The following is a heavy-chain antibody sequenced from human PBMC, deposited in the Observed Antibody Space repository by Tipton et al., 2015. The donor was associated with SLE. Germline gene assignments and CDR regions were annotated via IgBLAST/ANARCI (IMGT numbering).Heavy chain of an antibody. J-gene: IGHJ4*02. CDR1: GFTFSSYW. CDR2: IKQDGSEK. D-gene: IGHD1-7*01. Sequence: SLRLSCAASGFTFSSYWMSWVRQAPGKGLEWVANIKQDGSEKYYVDSVKGRFTISRDNAKNSLYPQLNSLRAEDTAVYFCARDGLPLELLVYFDYWGQGTLVTVSS. CDR3: ARDGLPLELLVYFDY. V-gene: IGHV3-7*01.